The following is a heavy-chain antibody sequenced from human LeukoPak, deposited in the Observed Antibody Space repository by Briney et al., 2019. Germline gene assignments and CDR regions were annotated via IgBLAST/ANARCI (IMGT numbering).Heavy chain of an antibody. J-gene: IGHJ4*02. CDR2: IYYSGST. D-gene: IGHD3-10*01. CDR3: ARGKVQGVIFDY. CDR1: GGSISGYY. Sequence: SETLSLTCTVSGGSISGYYWSWIRQPPGKGLEWIGYIYYSGSTNYNPSLKSRVTISVDTSKNQFSLKLSSVTAADTAVYYCARGKVQGVIFDYWGQGTLVTVSS. V-gene: IGHV4-59*01.